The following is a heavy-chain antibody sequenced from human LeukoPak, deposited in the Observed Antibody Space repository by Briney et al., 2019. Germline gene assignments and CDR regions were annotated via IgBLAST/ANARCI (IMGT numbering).Heavy chain of an antibody. D-gene: IGHD6-19*01. CDR3: GKEAFTGWPLGS. V-gene: IGHV3-11*04. CDR2: ISSSGSTI. CDR1: GFTFSDYY. Sequence: GGSLRLSCAASGFTFSDYYMSWIRQAPGKGLEWVSYISSSGSTIYYADSVKGRFTISSDNSKNTVYLQMNSLRAEDTAVYYCGKEAFTGWPLGSWGQGTLVTVSS. J-gene: IGHJ5*02.